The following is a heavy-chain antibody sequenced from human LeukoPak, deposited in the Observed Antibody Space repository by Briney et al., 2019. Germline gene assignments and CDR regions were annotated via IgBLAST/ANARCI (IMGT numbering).Heavy chain of an antibody. CDR3: ARKSFHTSSYDY. CDR2: IYYSGST. CDR1: GGSISSYY. J-gene: IGHJ4*02. D-gene: IGHD2-2*01. Sequence: SSETLSLTCTVSGGSISSYYWSWIRQPPGKGLEWIGYIYYSGSTNYNPSLKSRVTISLDTSKNQFSLNLSSVTAADTAVYYCARKSFHTSSYDYWGQGTLVTVSS. V-gene: IGHV4-59*01.